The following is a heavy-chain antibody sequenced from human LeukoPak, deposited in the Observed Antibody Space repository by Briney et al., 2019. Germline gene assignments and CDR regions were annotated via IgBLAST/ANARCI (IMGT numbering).Heavy chain of an antibody. CDR2: IIPIFGTA. D-gene: IGHD1-1*01. Sequence: SVKVSCKASGGTFSSYAISWVRQAPGQGLEWMGGIIPIFGTANYAQKFQGRVTITTDESTSTAYMELSCLRSEDTAVCYCARSGTTGTTHFDYWGQGTLVTVSS. CDR1: GGTFSSYA. J-gene: IGHJ4*02. V-gene: IGHV1-69*05. CDR3: ARSGTTGTTHFDY.